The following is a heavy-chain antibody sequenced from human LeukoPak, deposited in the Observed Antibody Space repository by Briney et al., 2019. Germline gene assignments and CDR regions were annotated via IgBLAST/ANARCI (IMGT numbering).Heavy chain of an antibody. CDR3: VKDYGTRGTGGAYLDA. CDR2: IQYDERNK. D-gene: IGHD1-1*01. V-gene: IGHV3-30*02. CDR1: GFTFSNYG. Sequence: PGRSLRLSCAASGFTFSNYGMHWVRQAPGKGLEWMTFIQYDERNKKYADSVKGRFTISRDNSKNTLYLQMNSLRTEDTAIYHCVKDYGTRGTGGAYLDAWGQGTLVTVSS. J-gene: IGHJ5*02.